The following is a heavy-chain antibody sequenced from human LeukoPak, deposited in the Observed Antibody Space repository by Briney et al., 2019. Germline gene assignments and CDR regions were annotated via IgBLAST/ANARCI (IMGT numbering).Heavy chain of an antibody. V-gene: IGHV4-34*01. D-gene: IGHD3-10*01. CDR1: GGSFRGYY. CDR2: IYHSGST. CDR3: ARGRRGYYGSGN. Sequence: SETLSLTCAVYGGSFRGYYWSWIRQPPGKGLEWIGEIYHSGSTNYNTSLKSRVTISVDTSKNQFSLKLSSVTAADTAVYYCARGRRGYYGSGNWGQGTLVTVSS. J-gene: IGHJ4*02.